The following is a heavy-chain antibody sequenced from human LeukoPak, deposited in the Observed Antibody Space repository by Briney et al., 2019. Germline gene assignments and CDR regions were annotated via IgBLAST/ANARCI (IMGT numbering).Heavy chain of an antibody. CDR2: IYYNGST. V-gene: IGHV4-59*01. J-gene: IGHJ4*02. Sequence: SETLSLTCTVSGGSISYYYWSWIRQSPGKGLEWIGYIYYNGSTNYNPSLKSRVTMSVDMSKNQFSLKVTSVTAADTAIYYCASKGGHFDYWGQGTLVTVSS. CDR1: GGSISYYY. D-gene: IGHD1-26*01. CDR3: ASKGGHFDY.